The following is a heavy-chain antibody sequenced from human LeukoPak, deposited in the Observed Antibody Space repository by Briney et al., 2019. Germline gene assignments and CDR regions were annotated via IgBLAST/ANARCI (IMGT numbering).Heavy chain of an antibody. CDR1: GGSISSYY. Sequence: SETLSLTCTVSGGSISSYYWSWIRQPPGKGLEWIGYIYYSRSTNYNPSLKSRVTISVDTSKNQFSLKLSSVTAADTAVYYCARVRPLTSSNYFYDAFDIWGQGTMVTVSS. CDR3: ARVRPLTSSNYFYDAFDI. J-gene: IGHJ3*02. CDR2: IYYSRST. V-gene: IGHV4-59*01. D-gene: IGHD4-11*01.